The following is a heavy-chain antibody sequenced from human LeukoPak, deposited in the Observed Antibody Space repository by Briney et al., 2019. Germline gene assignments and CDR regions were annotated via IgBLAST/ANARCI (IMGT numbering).Heavy chain of an antibody. V-gene: IGHV4-38-2*02. CDR2: IFHNGNT. CDR1: GYSISSDYY. J-gene: IGHJ4*02. D-gene: IGHD5-12*01. CDR3: ARDYIVATNPFDY. Sequence: PSETLSLTCTVSGYSISSDYYWGWIRQPPGKGLEWIGNIFHNGNTYYNPSLKSRVTISVDTSKNQFSLKLSSVTAADTAVYYCARDYIVATNPFDYWGQGTLVTVSS.